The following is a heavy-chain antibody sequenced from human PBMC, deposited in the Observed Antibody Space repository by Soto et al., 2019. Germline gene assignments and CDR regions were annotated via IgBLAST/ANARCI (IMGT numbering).Heavy chain of an antibody. V-gene: IGHV3-30*18. CDR3: AKDPGGSPYWFDP. CDR1: GFTFSSYG. Sequence: PGGSLRLSCAASGFTFSSYGMHWVRQAPGKGLEWVAVISYDGSNKYYADSVKGRFTISRDNSKNTLYLQMNSLRAEDTAVYYCAKDPGGSPYWFDPWGQGTLVTVSS. D-gene: IGHD2-15*01. J-gene: IGHJ5*02. CDR2: ISYDGSNK.